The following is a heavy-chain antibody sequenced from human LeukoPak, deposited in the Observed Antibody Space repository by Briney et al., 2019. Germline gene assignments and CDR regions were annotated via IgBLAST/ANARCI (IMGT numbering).Heavy chain of an antibody. CDR2: INPNSGGT. V-gene: IGHV1-2*02. CDR1: GYTFTGYY. CDR3: ARVLQDDYVWGSYPNWFDP. J-gene: IGHJ5*02. D-gene: IGHD3-16*02. Sequence: ASVKVSCTASGYTFTGYYMHWVRQAPGQGLEWMGWINPNSGGTNYAQKFQGRVTMTRDTSISTAYMELSRLRSDDTAVYYCARVLQDDYVWGSYPNWFDPWGQGTLVTVSS.